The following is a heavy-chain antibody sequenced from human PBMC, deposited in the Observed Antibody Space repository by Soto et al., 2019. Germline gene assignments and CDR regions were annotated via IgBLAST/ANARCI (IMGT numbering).Heavy chain of an antibody. J-gene: IGHJ4*02. CDR1: GFTFSSYA. D-gene: IGHD6-19*01. V-gene: IGHV3-23*01. CDR3: XXXSGWSPF. CDR2: ISVSGGST. Sequence: EVQLLESGGGLVQPGGSLRLSCAASGFTFSSYAMSWVRQAPGKGLEWLSGISVSGGSTFNADSVKGRFTISRDNSKXXXXXXXXXXXXXXXXXXXXXXXSGWSPFWGQGTLVTVSS.